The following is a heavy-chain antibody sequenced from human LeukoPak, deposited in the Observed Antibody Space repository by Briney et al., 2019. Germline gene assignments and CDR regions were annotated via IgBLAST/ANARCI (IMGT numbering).Heavy chain of an antibody. CDR3: ARRPRRGAAAGTEFDP. V-gene: IGHV1-2*02. J-gene: IGHJ5*02. D-gene: IGHD6-13*01. CDR1: GYTFTGYY. CDR2: INPNSGGT. Sequence: ASVKVSCKASGYTFTGYYMHWVRQAPGQGLEWMGWINPNSGGTNYAQKFQGRVTMTRDTSISTAYMELSRLRSDDTAVYYCARRPRRGAAAGTEFDPWGQGTLVTVSS.